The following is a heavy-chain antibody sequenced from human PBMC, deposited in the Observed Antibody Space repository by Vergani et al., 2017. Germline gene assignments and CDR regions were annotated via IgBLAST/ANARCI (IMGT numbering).Heavy chain of an antibody. CDR2: IYYSGST. D-gene: IGHD3-10*01. CDR1: GGSISSSSYY. Sequence: QLQLQESGPGLVKPSETLSLTCTVSGGSISSSSYYWGWIRQPPGKGLEWIGSIYYSGSTYYNPSLKSRVTISVDTSKNQVSLKLSSVTAADTAVYYCANWGLWFGELSSWGQGTLVTVSS. CDR3: ANWGLWFGELSS. J-gene: IGHJ5*02. V-gene: IGHV4-39*07.